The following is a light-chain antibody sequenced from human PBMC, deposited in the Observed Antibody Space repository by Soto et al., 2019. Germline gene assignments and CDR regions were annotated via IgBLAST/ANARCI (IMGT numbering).Light chain of an antibody. CDR1: TSDVGIYNL. V-gene: IGLV2-23*02. CDR3: SSYAGSRGV. J-gene: IGLJ3*02. CDR2: EVD. Sequence: QSALTQPASVSGSPGQSITISCSGTTSDVGIYNLVSWYQQHPGKAPKLVIYEVDKRPSGVSNRFSGSRSGNTASLTISGLQSEDEADYYCSSYAGSRGVFGGGTEVTVL.